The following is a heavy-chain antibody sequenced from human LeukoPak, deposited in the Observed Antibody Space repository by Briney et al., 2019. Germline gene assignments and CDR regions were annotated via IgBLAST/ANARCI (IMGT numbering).Heavy chain of an antibody. J-gene: IGHJ4*02. Sequence: GGSLRLSCAASGFTFSNAWMTWVRQAPGKGLEWVGRDKRKIDGETTDYAAAVKGRFAIPRDDSKNTVYLQMNSLRADDTAVYYCAKDKRFLWFGELSDWGQGTLVTVSS. V-gene: IGHV3-15*01. CDR2: DKRKIDGETT. CDR3: AKDKRFLWFGELSD. CDR1: GFTFSNAW. D-gene: IGHD3-10*01.